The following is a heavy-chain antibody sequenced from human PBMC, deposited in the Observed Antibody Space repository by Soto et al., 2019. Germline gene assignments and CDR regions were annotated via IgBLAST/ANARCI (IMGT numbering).Heavy chain of an antibody. CDR3: AIDLPPVDY. Sequence: QVPLVQSGAEVKKHGASVKVSCKASGYTFSSYFLTWVRQAPGQGLEWMGWISAYNGNPNYAHNLQVRVTMTSDTATSTAYMELRSLRSDDTSVYYCAIDLPPVDYWGQGVLFSVSS. V-gene: IGHV1-18*01. CDR2: ISAYNGNP. J-gene: IGHJ4*02. CDR1: GYTFSSYF.